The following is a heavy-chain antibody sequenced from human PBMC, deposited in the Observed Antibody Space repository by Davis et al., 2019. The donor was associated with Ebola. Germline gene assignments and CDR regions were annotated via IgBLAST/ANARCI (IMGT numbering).Heavy chain of an antibody. V-gene: IGHV1-8*01. Sequence: ASVQVSCKASGYTFTSYDINWVRQAPGQGLEWMGWMNPNSANTGYAQKFQGRVTMTRNTSISTAYMELSSLRSEDTAVYYCATFSLLEWLSEQGEDYYYYGMDVWGQGTTVTVSS. D-gene: IGHD3-3*01. CDR3: ATFSLLEWLSEQGEDYYYYGMDV. J-gene: IGHJ6*02. CDR2: MNPNSANT. CDR1: GYTFTSYD.